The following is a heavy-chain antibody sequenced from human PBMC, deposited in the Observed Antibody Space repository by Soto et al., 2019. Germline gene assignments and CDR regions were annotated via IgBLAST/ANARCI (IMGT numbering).Heavy chain of an antibody. CDR1: GFTFSSYW. D-gene: IGHD2-21*01. V-gene: IGHV3-74*01. CDR2: TNSDGSST. Sequence: EVQLVESGGGLVQPGGSLRLSCAASGFTFSSYWMHWVRQAPGKGLVWVSRTNSDGSSTSYAESVKGRFTISRDNAKNTLYLQMNSLRAEDTAVYYCARDHVVSRNWFDPWGQGTLVTVSS. J-gene: IGHJ5*02. CDR3: ARDHVVSRNWFDP.